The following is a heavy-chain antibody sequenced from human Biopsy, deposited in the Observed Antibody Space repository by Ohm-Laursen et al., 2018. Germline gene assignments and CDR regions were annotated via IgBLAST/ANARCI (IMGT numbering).Heavy chain of an antibody. CDR3: ARGTGRYYVYGAFDI. Sequence: SGTLSLTCTVSGDSINNYYWSWIRQPAGKGLEWIGRIYTSGSPNYNLSLESRVTMSVDASKNQFSLNLRSVTAADTAVYYCARGTGRYYVYGAFDIWGQGTVVTVSS. CDR1: GDSINNYY. V-gene: IGHV4-4*07. D-gene: IGHD1-26*01. CDR2: IYTSGSP. J-gene: IGHJ3*02.